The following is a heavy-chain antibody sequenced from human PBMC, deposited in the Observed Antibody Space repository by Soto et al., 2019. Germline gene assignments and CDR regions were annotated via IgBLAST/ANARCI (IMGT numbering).Heavy chain of an antibody. CDR1: GGTFGNLG. D-gene: IGHD3-10*01. Sequence: QMQLVQSGAEVKKPGSSVKISCKASGGTFGNLGISWLRQAPGQGLEWMGGTIPIFDTPHYAEKFRDRVTITADATTTAYLELTCLTSADTATYYCTRDREDGSGTKYNWFDSWGQGTLVTVSS. V-gene: IGHV1-69*01. J-gene: IGHJ5*01. CDR2: TIPIFDTP. CDR3: TRDREDGSGTKYNWFDS.